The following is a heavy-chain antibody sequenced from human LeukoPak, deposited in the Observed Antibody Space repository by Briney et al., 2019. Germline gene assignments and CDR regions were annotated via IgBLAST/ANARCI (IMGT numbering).Heavy chain of an antibody. V-gene: IGHV1-69*06. Sequence: SVTVSCKASGYTFTSYYMHWVRQAPGQGLEWMGGIIPIFGTANYAQKFQGRVTITADKSTSTAYMELSSLRSEDTAVYYCARGSGRGDYHYYYYMDVWGKGTTVTVSS. D-gene: IGHD4-17*01. CDR2: IIPIFGTA. J-gene: IGHJ6*03. CDR3: ARGSGRGDYHYYYYMDV. CDR1: GYTFTSYY.